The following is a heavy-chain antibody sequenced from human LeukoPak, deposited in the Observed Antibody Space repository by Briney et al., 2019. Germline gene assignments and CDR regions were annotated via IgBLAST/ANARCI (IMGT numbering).Heavy chain of an antibody. J-gene: IGHJ4*02. Sequence: GGSLRLSCAASGLTFSDYYMSWIRQAPGKGLEWVSYISSSGSTIYYADSVKGRFTISRDNAKNSLYLQMNSLRAEDTAVYYCARGSVPAALYYFDYWGQGTLVTVSS. CDR1: GLTFSDYY. CDR2: ISSSGSTI. V-gene: IGHV3-11*01. D-gene: IGHD2-2*01. CDR3: ARGSVPAALYYFDY.